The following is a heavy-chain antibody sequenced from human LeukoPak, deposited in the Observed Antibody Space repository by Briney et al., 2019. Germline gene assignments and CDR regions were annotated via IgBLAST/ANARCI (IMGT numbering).Heavy chain of an antibody. CDR1: GYTFTGYY. V-gene: IGHV1-2*02. J-gene: IGHJ6*02. CDR2: INPNSGGT. Sequence: ASVKVSCKASGYTFTGYYMHWVRQAPGQGLEWMGWINPNSGGTNYAQKFQGRVTMTRDTSISTAYMELSGLRSDDTAVNYCARDGDIAVAGAYYYYGMDVWGQGTTVTVSS. CDR3: ARDGDIAVAGAYYYYGMDV. D-gene: IGHD6-19*01.